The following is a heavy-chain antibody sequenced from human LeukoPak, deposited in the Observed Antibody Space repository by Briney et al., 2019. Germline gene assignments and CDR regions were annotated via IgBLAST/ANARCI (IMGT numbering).Heavy chain of an antibody. D-gene: IGHD4-17*01. J-gene: IGHJ4*02. CDR1: AFIFSGHW. Sequence: GGSLRLSCEGSAFIFSGHWMNWVRQTPGKGLEWVANIKKDGGERYYVDSVKGRFTISRDNAKNSLYLQMNSLRGEDTAVYYCARDKLNGDSRFDFWGQGTLVTVSS. CDR2: IKKDGGER. CDR3: ARDKLNGDSRFDF. V-gene: IGHV3-7*03.